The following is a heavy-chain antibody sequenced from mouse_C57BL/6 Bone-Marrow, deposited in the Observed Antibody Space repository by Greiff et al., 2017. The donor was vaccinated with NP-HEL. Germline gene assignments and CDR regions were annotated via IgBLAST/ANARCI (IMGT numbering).Heavy chain of an antibody. Sequence: EVKLVESGGDLVKPGGSLKLSCAASGFTFSSYGMSWVRQTPDKRLEWVATISSGGSYTYYPGSLKGRFTISRDNAKNTLYLQMSSLKSEDTAMYYCARPNYDGSSYWYFDVWGTGTTVTVSS. D-gene: IGHD1-1*01. CDR1: GFTFSSYG. CDR3: ARPNYDGSSYWYFDV. J-gene: IGHJ1*03. V-gene: IGHV5-6*01. CDR2: ISSGGSYT.